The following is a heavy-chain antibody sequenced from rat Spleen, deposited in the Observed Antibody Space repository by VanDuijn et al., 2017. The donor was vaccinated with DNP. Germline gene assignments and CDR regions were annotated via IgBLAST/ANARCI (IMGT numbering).Heavy chain of an antibody. Sequence: EVQLVETGGSLVQPGKSLKLTCATSGVTFNDAWMHWVRQSPEKQLEWIAQIKAKSSNYATYYAESVKGRFTISRDDSKSSIYLQMNSLKEEDTAIYYCTWEGPYNWFAYWGQGTLVTVSS. CDR3: TWEGPYNWFAY. CDR1: GVTFNDAW. CDR2: IKAKSSNYAT. V-gene: IGHV6-8*01. D-gene: IGHD1-11*01. J-gene: IGHJ3*01.